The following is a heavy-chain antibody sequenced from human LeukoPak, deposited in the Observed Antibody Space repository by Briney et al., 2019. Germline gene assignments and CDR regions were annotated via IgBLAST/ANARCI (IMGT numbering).Heavy chain of an antibody. CDR1: GGSISSYY. J-gene: IGHJ4*02. CDR3: ASARDFGWEGIWN. D-gene: IGHD6-19*01. V-gene: IGHV4-59*08. Sequence: SETLSLTCTVSGGSISSYYWSWIRQPPGKGLEWIGSIYYSGSTNYNSSLKSRVTISVDTSKNQFSLKLSSVTAADTAVYYCASARDFGWEGIWNWGQGTLVTVSS. CDR2: IYYSGST.